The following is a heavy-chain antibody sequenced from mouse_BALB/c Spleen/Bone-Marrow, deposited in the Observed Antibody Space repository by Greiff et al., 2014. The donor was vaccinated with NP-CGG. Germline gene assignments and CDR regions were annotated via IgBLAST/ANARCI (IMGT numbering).Heavy chain of an antibody. CDR1: GYTFTSYW. D-gene: IGHD2-1*01. V-gene: IGHV1-69*02. J-gene: IGHJ2*01. Sequence: QVQLQQSGAELVKPGASVKLSCKASGYTFTSYWMHWVKQRPGQGLEWIGEIDPSDSYTNYNQKSKGKATLTVDKSSSTAYMQLSSLTSEDSAVYYCARGLYGNSGYWGQGTTLTVSS. CDR3: ARGLYGNSGY. CDR2: IDPSDSYT.